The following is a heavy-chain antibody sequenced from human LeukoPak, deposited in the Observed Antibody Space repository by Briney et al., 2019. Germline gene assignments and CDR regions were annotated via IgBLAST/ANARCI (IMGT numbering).Heavy chain of an antibody. CDR3: AKDLTYYYDSSGYSLAPYYFDY. V-gene: IGHV3-23*01. CDR1: GFPFGDYG. Sequence: PGRSLRLSCTTSGFPFGDYGLSWFRQAPGKGLEWVSAISGSGGSTYYADSVKGRFTISRDNSKNTLYLQMNSLRAEDTAVYYCAKDLTYYYDSSGYSLAPYYFDYWGQGTLVTVSS. J-gene: IGHJ4*02. CDR2: ISGSGGST. D-gene: IGHD3-22*01.